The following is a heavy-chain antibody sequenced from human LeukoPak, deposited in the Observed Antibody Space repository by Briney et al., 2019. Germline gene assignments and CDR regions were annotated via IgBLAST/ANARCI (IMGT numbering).Heavy chain of an antibody. D-gene: IGHD6-19*01. J-gene: IGHJ4*02. CDR2: ISNSDTTI. V-gene: IGHV3-48*03. Sequence: GGSLRLSCAASEFTFRSYEMNWVRQAPGKGLEWISYISNSDTTIDYADSVKGRFTISRDNAKNSLYLQMNTLRAEDTAVYYCARISTQGIAVAGVDYWGPGTLVTVSS. CDR1: EFTFRSYE. CDR3: ARISTQGIAVAGVDY.